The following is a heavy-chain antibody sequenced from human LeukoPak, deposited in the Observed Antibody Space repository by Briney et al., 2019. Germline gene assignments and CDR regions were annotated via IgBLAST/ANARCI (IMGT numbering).Heavy chain of an antibody. V-gene: IGHV1-18*01. J-gene: IGHJ4*02. CDR1: AYTFTSCG. D-gene: IGHD2-15*01. CDR3: ARDLGLYSSGSNFDY. Sequence: ASVKVSCKASAYTFTSCGISWVRHAPGQGLEWMGCNSAYNGNTNYAQKLQGRVTMNTDTSTSTAYMELRSLRSDDTAVYYCARDLGLYSSGSNFDYWGQGTLVTVSS. CDR2: NSAYNGNT.